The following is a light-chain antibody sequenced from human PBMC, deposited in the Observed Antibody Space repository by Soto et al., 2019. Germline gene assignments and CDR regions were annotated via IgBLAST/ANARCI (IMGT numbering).Light chain of an antibody. CDR2: GAS. J-gene: IGKJ3*01. Sequence: EIVLTQSPGTLSLSPGRRAILSCRASQTFSSAYLAWYQQRPGQAPRLLIYGASSRATGIPDRFSGRGSGTDFALTISRLEPEDFAVYYCHQYNSWPRGTFGPGTKVEIK. CDR3: HQYNSWPRGT. V-gene: IGKV3-20*01. CDR1: QTFSSAY.